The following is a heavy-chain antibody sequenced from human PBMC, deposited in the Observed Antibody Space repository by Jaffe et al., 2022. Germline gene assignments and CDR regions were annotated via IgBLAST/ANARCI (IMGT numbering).Heavy chain of an antibody. CDR2: IYYSGST. J-gene: IGHJ4*02. V-gene: IGHV4-39*01. Sequence: QLQLQEPGPGLVKPSETLSLTCTVSGGSISSDSYYWGWIRQPPGKGLEWIGSIYYSGSTYYNPSLKSRVTISVDTSKNQFSLMLSSVTAADTAVYYCARHLRSCSGGSCHTLRVDYWAQGTLVTVSS. D-gene: IGHD2-15*01. CDR1: GGSISSDSYY. CDR3: ARHLRSCSGGSCHTLRVDY.